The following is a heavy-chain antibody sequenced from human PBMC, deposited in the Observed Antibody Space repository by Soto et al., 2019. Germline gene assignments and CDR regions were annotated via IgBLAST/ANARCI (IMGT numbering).Heavy chain of an antibody. V-gene: IGHV4-59*01. Sequence: SETLSLTCTVSGGPISSYYWTWFRQPPGKGLEWIGYIHYSGSTRYNSSLKTRVTISVDTSKNQVSLQLSSVTAADTAVYYCAGFCGGGKCPDVWGQGTLVTVS. CDR2: IHYSGST. CDR3: AGFCGGGKCPDV. J-gene: IGHJ1*01. D-gene: IGHD2-15*01. CDR1: GGPISSYY.